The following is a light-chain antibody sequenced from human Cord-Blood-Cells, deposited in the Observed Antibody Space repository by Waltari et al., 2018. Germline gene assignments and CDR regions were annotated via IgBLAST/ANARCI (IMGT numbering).Light chain of an antibody. CDR2: RNN. J-gene: IGLJ3*02. V-gene: IGLV1-47*01. Sequence: QSVLTQPPSASGTPGQRVTIPCSGRSSNIGCNYVYSYQQLPGTAPKLLIYRNNQRPSGVPDRFSGSKSGTSASLAISGLRSEDEADYYCAAWDDSLSGLWVFGGGTKLTVL. CDR1: SSNIGCNY. CDR3: AAWDDSLSGLWV.